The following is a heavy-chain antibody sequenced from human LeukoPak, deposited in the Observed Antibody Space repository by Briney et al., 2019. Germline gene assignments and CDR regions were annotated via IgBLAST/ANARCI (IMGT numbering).Heavy chain of an antibody. CDR1: GFTFSDYY. Sequence: GGSLRLSCAASGFTFSDYYMSWIRQAPGKGLEWVSYISSSGSTIYYADSVKGRFTISRDNAKNSLYLQMNSLRAEDTAVYYCAREGGVGEYSVSYYYYYMDVWGKGTTVTISS. V-gene: IGHV3-11*01. J-gene: IGHJ6*03. CDR2: ISSSGSTI. D-gene: IGHD3-10*01. CDR3: AREGGVGEYSVSYYYYYMDV.